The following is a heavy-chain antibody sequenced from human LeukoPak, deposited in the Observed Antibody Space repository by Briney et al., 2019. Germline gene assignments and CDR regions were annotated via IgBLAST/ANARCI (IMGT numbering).Heavy chain of an antibody. J-gene: IGHJ4*02. CDR2: IYYSGYT. CDR1: GGTVSGDSINNYS. D-gene: IGHD1-26*01. Sequence: PSETLSLTCTVSGGTVSGDSINNYSWSWIRQPPGKGLEWIGYIYYSGYTHYNPSLKSRVAISVDTSKNQFSLQLCSVTPADTAVYFCARDSGSYGSDYWGQGTLVTVSS. V-gene: IGHV4-61*01. CDR3: ARDSGSYGSDY.